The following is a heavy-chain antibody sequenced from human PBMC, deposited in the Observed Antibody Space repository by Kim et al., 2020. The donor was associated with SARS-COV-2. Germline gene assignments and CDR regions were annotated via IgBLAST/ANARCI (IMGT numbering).Heavy chain of an antibody. CDR1: GFSFTNHP. D-gene: IGHD1-26*01. V-gene: IGHV3-21*01. CDR2: ISGSGSQI. Sequence: GGSLRLSCAASGFSFTNHPLNWVRQAPGKGLEWVSSISGSGSQIYYADSVTGRFTISRDNAKKSVFLQVNGLTVEDTGLYFCARGGSYYTLDVWGQGIPVTVSS. CDR3: ARGGSYYTLDV. J-gene: IGHJ4*02.